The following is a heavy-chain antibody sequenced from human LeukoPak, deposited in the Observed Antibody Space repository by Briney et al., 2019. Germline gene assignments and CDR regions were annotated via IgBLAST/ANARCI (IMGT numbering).Heavy chain of an antibody. CDR2: ISWNSGSI. D-gene: IGHD3-3*01. Sequence: GGSLRLSCAASGFTFDDYAMHWVRQAPGKGLEWVSGISWNSGSIGYADSVKGRFTISRDNAKNSLYLQMNSLRAEDTAVYYCARDQVDDFWSGYLRTANWFDPWGQGTLVTVSS. CDR3: ARDQVDDFWSGYLRTANWFDP. V-gene: IGHV3-9*01. CDR1: GFTFDDYA. J-gene: IGHJ5*02.